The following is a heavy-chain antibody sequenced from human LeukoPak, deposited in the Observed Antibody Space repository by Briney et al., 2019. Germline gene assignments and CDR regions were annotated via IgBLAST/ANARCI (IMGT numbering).Heavy chain of an antibody. J-gene: IGHJ4*02. V-gene: IGHV5-51*01. CDR2: ISPGDPDT. CDR1: GYSFTNYW. CDR3: ARQAVRYYDGSAFDY. Sequence: GESLKISCKGSGYSFTNYWIGWVRQMPGKGLEWMGIISPGDPDTRYSPSFQGQVTMSADKSIRTAYLQWSSLKASDTAMYYCARQAVRYYDGSAFDYWGQGTLVTVSS. D-gene: IGHD3-22*01.